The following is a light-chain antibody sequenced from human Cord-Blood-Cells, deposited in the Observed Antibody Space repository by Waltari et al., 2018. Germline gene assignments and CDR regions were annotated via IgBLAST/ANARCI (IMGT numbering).Light chain of an antibody. CDR3: QQYYSTPRT. CDR1: QSVLYSSNNKNY. Sequence: DIVMTQFPDSLAVSLGERAPINCKSRQSVLYSSNNKNYLAWYQQKPGQPPKLLIYWASTRESGVPDRFSGSGSGTDFTLTISSLQAEDVAVYYCQQYYSTPRTFGQGTKVEIK. V-gene: IGKV4-1*01. CDR2: WAS. J-gene: IGKJ1*01.